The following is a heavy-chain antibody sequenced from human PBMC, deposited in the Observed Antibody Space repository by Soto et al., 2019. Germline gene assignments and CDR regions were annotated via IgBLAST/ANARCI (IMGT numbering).Heavy chain of an antibody. CDR1: GFTFSSYA. V-gene: IGHV3-23*01. D-gene: IGHD3-22*01. J-gene: IGHJ4*02. CDR2: ISGSGGST. CDR3: SKDHESSGYYSSFDY. Sequence: GGSLRLSCAASGFTFSSYAMSWVRQAPGKGLEWVSAISGSGGSTYYADSVKGRFTISRDNSKNTLYLQMNSLRAEDTAVYYFSKDHESSGYYSSFDYWGQGTLVTVSS.